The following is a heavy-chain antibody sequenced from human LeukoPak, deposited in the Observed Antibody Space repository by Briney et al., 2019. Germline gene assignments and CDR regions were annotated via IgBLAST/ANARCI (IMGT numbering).Heavy chain of an antibody. CDR2: IYYSGST. V-gene: IGHV4-59*08. D-gene: IGHD2-2*01. J-gene: IGHJ3*02. CDR3: ATQLLMERAFDI. Sequence: SETLSLTCTVAGGSISSYYWSWIRQPPGKGLEWIGYIYYSGSTNYNPSLKSRVTISVDTSKNQFSLKLSSVTAADTAVYYCATQLLMERAFDIWGQGTMVTVSS. CDR1: GGSISSYY.